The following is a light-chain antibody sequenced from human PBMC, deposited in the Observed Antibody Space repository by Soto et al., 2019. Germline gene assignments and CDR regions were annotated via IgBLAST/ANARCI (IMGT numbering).Light chain of an antibody. CDR3: SSYASGNSLL. V-gene: IGLV2-14*01. Sequence: QPVLTQPASVSGSPGQSITISCSGTSSDIGSYNFVSWYQQHPGKAPKVMIFEARRRPSGVSDRFSGSKSGNTASLTISGLQPEDEADYYCSSYASGNSLLFGGGTKLTVL. CDR1: SSDIGSYNF. CDR2: EAR. J-gene: IGLJ2*01.